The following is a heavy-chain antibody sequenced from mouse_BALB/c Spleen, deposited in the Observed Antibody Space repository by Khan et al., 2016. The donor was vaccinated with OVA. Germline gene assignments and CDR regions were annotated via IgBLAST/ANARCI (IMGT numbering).Heavy chain of an antibody. J-gene: IGHJ2*01. V-gene: IGHV3-2*02. CDR2: ISYSGNT. CDR1: GYSITSDYA. CDR3: ARICGGDFDY. Sequence: EVQLQESGPGLMKPSQSLSLTCTVTGYSITSDYAWNWIRQFPGNKLEWLGFISYSGNTNYNPSLKSRISITRDTSKNQFFLQLNSVTTEDTATYYCARICGGDFDYWGQGTTLTVSS.